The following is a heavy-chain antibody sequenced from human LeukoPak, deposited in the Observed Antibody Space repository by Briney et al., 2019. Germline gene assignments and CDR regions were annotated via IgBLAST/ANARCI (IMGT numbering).Heavy chain of an antibody. V-gene: IGHV4-34*01. J-gene: IGHJ4*02. CDR1: GGSFSGYY. Sequence: SETLSLTCAVYGGSFSGYYWSWIRQPPGKGLEWIGEINHSGSTNYNPSLKSQVTISVDTSKNQFSLKLSSVTAADTAVYYCARHFLGDGYNYGLDYWGQGTLVTVSS. D-gene: IGHD5-24*01. CDR2: INHSGST. CDR3: ARHFLGDGYNYGLDY.